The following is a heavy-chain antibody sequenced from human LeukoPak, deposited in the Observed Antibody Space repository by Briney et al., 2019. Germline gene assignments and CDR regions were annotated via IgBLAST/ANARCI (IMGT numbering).Heavy chain of an antibody. V-gene: IGHV4-59*08. CDR2: IHYTGST. CDR1: GGSINSYY. J-gene: IGHJ4*02. CDR3: ARQRFLEWFFDY. D-gene: IGHD3-3*01. Sequence: PSETLSLTCTVSGGSINSYYWSWIRQPPGKGLEWIGYIHYTGSTNYNPSLKSRVTISVDTSKNQFSLNLSSVTAADTAVYYCARQRFLEWFFDYWGQGTLVTVSS.